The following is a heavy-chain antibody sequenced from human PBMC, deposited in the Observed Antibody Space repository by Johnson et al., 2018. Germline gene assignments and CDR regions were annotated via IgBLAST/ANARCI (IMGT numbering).Heavy chain of an antibody. Sequence: QVQLVESGGGVVQPGRSLRLSCAASGFTFSSYGMHWVRQAPGKGLEWVAVIWYDGSNKYYADSVKGRFTISRDNSKNTLYLQMNSLRAEDTAVYYCARDWGGSGSYLFAFVIWGQGTMVTVSS. CDR3: ARDWGGSGSYLFAFVI. D-gene: IGHD1-26*01. V-gene: IGHV3-33*01. J-gene: IGHJ3*02. CDR1: GFTFSSYG. CDR2: IWYDGSNK.